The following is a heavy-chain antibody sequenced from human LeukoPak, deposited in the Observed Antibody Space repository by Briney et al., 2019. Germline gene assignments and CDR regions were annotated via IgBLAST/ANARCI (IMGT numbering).Heavy chain of an antibody. V-gene: IGHV4-4*07. CDR1: GGSISNYY. CDR2: IYSSGNT. D-gene: IGHD3-22*01. J-gene: IGHJ2*01. Sequence: SETLSLTCTVPGGSISNYYWSWIRQPAGKGLEWIGRIYSSGNTNYNPSLKSRVTMSVDTSKNQFSLKLSSVTAADTAVYYCARDREYYYDSSGYFPYWYFDLWGRGTLVTVSS. CDR3: ARDREYYYDSSGYFPYWYFDL.